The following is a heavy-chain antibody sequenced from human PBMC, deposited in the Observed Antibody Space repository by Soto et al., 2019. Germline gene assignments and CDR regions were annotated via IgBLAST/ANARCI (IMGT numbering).Heavy chain of an antibody. CDR3: TRVERFGWAGYDP. Sequence: PSETLSLTCAVSGGSFSNYYWNWVRQPPGKGLEWIGDVNNRGDTTYKPYLQSGITISSDTSNNPFYLKMTSVTAADTAMYFCTRVERFGWAGYDPWGQGTQVTVSS. CDR2: VNNRGDT. D-gene: IGHD3-10*01. V-gene: IGHV4-34*10. CDR1: GGSFSNYY. J-gene: IGHJ5*02.